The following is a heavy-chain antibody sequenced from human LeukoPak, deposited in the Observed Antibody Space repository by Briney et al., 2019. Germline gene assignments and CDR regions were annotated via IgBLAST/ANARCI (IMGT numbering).Heavy chain of an antibody. V-gene: IGHV3-7*04. J-gene: IGHJ4*02. CDR2: IKQDGSEK. CDR3: ARAIGVAREDY. CDR1: GFTFSNYW. Sequence: AGGSLRLSCAASGFTFSNYWMSWVRQAPGKGLEWVANIKQDGSEKYHVDSVKGRFTISRDNAKNSLYLQMNSLRAEDTAVYYCARAIGVAREDYWGQGTLVTVSS. D-gene: IGHD6-19*01.